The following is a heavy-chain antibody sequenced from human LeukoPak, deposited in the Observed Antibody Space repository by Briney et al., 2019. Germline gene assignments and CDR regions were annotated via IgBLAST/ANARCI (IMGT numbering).Heavy chain of an antibody. J-gene: IGHJ5*02. CDR1: GYTFTGYY. D-gene: IGHD4-17*01. V-gene: IGHV1-2*06. Sequence: ASVKVSCXASGYTFTGYYMHWVRQAPGQGLEWMGRINPNSGGTNYPQKFRGRVTVTKDTSISTAYMELSSLRSDDTAVYYCARGKTMTTVTTWGQGTLVTASS. CDR2: INPNSGGT. CDR3: ARGKTMTTVTT.